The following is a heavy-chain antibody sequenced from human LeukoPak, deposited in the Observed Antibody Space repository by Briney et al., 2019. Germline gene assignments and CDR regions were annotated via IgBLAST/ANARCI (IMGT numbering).Heavy chain of an antibody. V-gene: IGHV3-23*01. J-gene: IGHJ4*02. CDR2: IGSGSGGRT. CDR3: VQSTAWYRSSWYLIY. CDR1: GFAFSSYA. Sequence: PGGSLRLSCAASGFAFSSYAMTWVRQAQGKGLEWVSGIGSGSGGRTYYADSVKGRFSISRDNSRDTLNLQMNSLRAEDTAIYYCVQSTAWYRSSWYLIYWGQGILVTVSS. D-gene: IGHD6-13*01.